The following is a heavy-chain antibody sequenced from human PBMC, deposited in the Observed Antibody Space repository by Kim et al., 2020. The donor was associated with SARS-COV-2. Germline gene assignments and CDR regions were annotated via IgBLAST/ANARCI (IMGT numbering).Heavy chain of an antibody. CDR3: VKGMTHMGGY. CDR1: GFTFRSQM. CDR2: ISEDASRI. V-gene: IGHV3-74*01. J-gene: IGHJ4*02. Sequence: GGSLRLSCAASGFTFRSQMMHWVRQTPGKGLVWVSRISEDASRIDYADAVKGRFTISRDNAKNTLYLQMDSLRLEDTAVYYCVKGMTHMGGYWGQESRVIVS. D-gene: IGHD3-16*01.